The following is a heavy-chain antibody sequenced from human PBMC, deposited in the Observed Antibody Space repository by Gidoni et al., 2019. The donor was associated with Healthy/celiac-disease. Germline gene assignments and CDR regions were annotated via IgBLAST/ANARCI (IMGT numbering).Heavy chain of an antibody. Sequence: EVQLVESGGGLVQPGGSLRLYCAASGFTFSSYWMHWVRQAPGKGLVWVSRINSDGSSTSYADSVKGRFTISRDNAKNTLYLQMNSLRAEDTAVYYCAKVDWNYAYFDYWGQGTLVTVSS. D-gene: IGHD1-7*01. CDR2: INSDGSST. CDR3: AKVDWNYAYFDY. J-gene: IGHJ4*02. V-gene: IGHV3-74*01. CDR1: GFTFSSYW.